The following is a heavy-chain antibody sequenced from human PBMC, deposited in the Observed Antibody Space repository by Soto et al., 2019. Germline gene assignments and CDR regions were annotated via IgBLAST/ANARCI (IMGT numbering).Heavy chain of an antibody. J-gene: IGHJ4*02. CDR3: ARDPRPGITRI. Sequence: GGSLRLSCAASGFTFSSYSMNWVRQAPGKGLEWVSSISSSSSYIYYADSVKGRFTISRDNAKNSLYLQMNSLRAEDTAVYYCARDPRPGITRIWGQGTLVTVSS. CDR1: GFTFSSYS. D-gene: IGHD3-10*01. CDR2: ISSSSSYI. V-gene: IGHV3-21*01.